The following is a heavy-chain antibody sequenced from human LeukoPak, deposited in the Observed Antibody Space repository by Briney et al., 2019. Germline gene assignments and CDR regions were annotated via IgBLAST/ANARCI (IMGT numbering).Heavy chain of an antibody. CDR2: FDPEDGET. D-gene: IGHD4-17*01. CDR1: GYTLTELS. Sequence: ASVKVSCKVSGYTLTELSMHWVRQAPGKGREWMGGFDPEDGETIYAQKFQGRVTMTEDTSTDTAYMELSSLRSEDTAVYYCVTVVRDGDYGYFQHWGQGTLVTVSS. CDR3: VTVVRDGDYGYFQH. V-gene: IGHV1-24*01. J-gene: IGHJ1*01.